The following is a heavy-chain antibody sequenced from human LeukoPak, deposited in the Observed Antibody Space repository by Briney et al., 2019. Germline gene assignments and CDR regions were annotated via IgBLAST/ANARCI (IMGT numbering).Heavy chain of an antibody. Sequence: PGGSLRLSCAASGFTFSSYAMSWVRQAPGKGLEWVSAISGSAGSTYYADSAKGRFTISRDNSKNTLYLQMNSLRAEDMAVYYCAKDFYGSGSYEVYYYYMDVWGKGTTVTVSS. D-gene: IGHD3-10*01. J-gene: IGHJ6*03. CDR2: ISGSAGST. CDR1: GFTFSSYA. V-gene: IGHV3-23*01. CDR3: AKDFYGSGSYEVYYYYMDV.